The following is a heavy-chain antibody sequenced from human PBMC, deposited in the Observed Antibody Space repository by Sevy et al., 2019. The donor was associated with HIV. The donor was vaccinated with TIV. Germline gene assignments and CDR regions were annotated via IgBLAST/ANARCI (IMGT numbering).Heavy chain of an antibody. J-gene: IGHJ4*02. Sequence: GGSLRLSCAASEFMFSTYAMHWVRQAPGKGLEWVAVISCGGSSHYYADSVKGRFTISRDNSKNTLFLQMNSLRLEDTAFYYCARDAGYSTDWYPSDYWGQGTLVTVSS. V-gene: IGHV3-30-3*01. CDR1: EFMFSTYA. D-gene: IGHD6-19*01. CDR3: ARDAGYSTDWYPSDY. CDR2: ISCGGSSH.